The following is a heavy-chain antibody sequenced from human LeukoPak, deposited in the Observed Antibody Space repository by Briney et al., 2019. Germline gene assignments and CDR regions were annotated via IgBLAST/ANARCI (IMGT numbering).Heavy chain of an antibody. Sequence: SQTLSVTCAISGDTVSSINGAWNWIRQSPSRGLEWLGRTYYRSKWYSGYAESMKGRITINPDTAKNQFSLELKSLTPDDAAVYYCARDEGNSGWYTFDYWGQGTLVTVSS. CDR2: TYYRSKWYS. D-gene: IGHD6-19*01. CDR1: GDTVSSINGA. CDR3: ARDEGNSGWYTFDY. V-gene: IGHV6-1*01. J-gene: IGHJ4*02.